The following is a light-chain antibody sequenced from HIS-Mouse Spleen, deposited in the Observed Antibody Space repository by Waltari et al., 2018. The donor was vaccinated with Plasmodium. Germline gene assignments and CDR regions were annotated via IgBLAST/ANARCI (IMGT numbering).Light chain of an antibody. Sequence: SYELTQPPSVSVSPGQTARTTCSGDALPKNYAYWYQQKSGQAPVLVIYEDSKRPSGIPERFSGSSSGTMATLTISGAQVEDEVDYYCYSTDSSGNHRVFGGGTKLTVL. CDR2: EDS. CDR1: ALPKNY. CDR3: YSTDSSGNHRV. J-gene: IGLJ3*02. V-gene: IGLV3-10*01.